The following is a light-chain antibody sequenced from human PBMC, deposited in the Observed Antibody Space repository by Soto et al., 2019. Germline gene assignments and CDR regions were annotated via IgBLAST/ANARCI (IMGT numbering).Light chain of an antibody. Sequence: EIVLTQSPATLPLSPGERATLSCRASQSVSSYLAWYQQKPGQAPRLLIYDASNRATGIPARFGGSGSGTDFTLTISSLEPEDLAVYCCQQRAPWPLTFGGGTKVGIK. CDR3: QQRAPWPLT. CDR2: DAS. V-gene: IGKV3-11*01. J-gene: IGKJ4*01. CDR1: QSVSSY.